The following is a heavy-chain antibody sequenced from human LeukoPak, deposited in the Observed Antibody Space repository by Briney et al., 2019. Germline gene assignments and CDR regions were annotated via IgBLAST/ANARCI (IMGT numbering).Heavy chain of an antibody. V-gene: IGHV1-2*02. CDR1: GYTFTGYA. Sequence: ASVKVSCKASGYTFTGYAIHWVRQAPGQGLEWMGWINPEKRDTAYAHKFQGRVTMTSDTSISTAYMELSSLRSDDTAVYYCAKKVRGPSHPLDFWGQGTLVTVSS. D-gene: IGHD5-12*01. CDR2: INPEKRDT. J-gene: IGHJ4*02. CDR3: AKKVRGPSHPLDF.